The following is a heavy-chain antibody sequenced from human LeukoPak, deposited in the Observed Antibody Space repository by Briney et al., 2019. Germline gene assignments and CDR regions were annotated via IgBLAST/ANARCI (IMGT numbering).Heavy chain of an antibody. J-gene: IGHJ6*03. V-gene: IGHV4-34*01. CDR3: GRKQHYYYYMDV. D-gene: IGHD6-13*01. Sequence: PSETLSLTCAVYGGSFSGYYWSWIRQPPGKGLEWIGEINHSGSTNYNPSLKSRVTISVDTSKNQFSLKLSSVTAADTAVYYCGRKQHYYYYMDVWGKGTTVTVSS. CDR1: GGSFSGYY. CDR2: INHSGST.